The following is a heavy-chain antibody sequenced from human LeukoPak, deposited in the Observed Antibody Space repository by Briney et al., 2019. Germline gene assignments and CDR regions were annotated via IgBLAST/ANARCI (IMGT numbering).Heavy chain of an antibody. CDR3: ARTVEMATIMHAFDI. CDR1: GYTFTSYG. CDR2: IIPIFGTA. Sequence: SVKVSCKASGYTFTSYGISWVRQAPGQGLEWMGGIIPIFGTANYAQKFQGRVTITTGESTSTAYMELSSLRSEDTAVYYCARTVEMATIMHAFDIWGQGTMVTVSS. J-gene: IGHJ3*02. D-gene: IGHD5-24*01. V-gene: IGHV1-69*05.